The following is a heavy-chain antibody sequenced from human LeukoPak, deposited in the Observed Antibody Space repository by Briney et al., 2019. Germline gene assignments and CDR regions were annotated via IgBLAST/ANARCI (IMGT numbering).Heavy chain of an antibody. CDR3: AKGVVAATNAAYYGMDV. CDR2: ISYDESDK. J-gene: IGHJ6*02. V-gene: IGHV3-30*18. Sequence: GGSLRLSCVSSGFTFSNYWMKWVRQAPGKGLEWVAVISYDESDKYYADSVKGRFTISRDNSKNTLYLQMNSLRPEDTAVYYCAKGVVAATNAAYYGMDVWGQGTTVTVSS. D-gene: IGHD2-15*01. CDR1: GFTFSNYW.